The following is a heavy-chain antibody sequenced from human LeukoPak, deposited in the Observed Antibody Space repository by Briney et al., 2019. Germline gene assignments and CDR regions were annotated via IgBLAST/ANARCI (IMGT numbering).Heavy chain of an antibody. Sequence: ASVKVSCKASGYTFTSYYMHWVRQAPGQGLEWMGWINPNSGGTNYAQKFQGRVTMTRDTSISTAYMELSRLRSDDTAVYYCANLYDSSGYYFDYWGQGTLVTVSS. CDR1: GYTFTSYY. D-gene: IGHD3-22*01. J-gene: IGHJ4*02. CDR2: INPNSGGT. V-gene: IGHV1-2*02. CDR3: ANLYDSSGYYFDY.